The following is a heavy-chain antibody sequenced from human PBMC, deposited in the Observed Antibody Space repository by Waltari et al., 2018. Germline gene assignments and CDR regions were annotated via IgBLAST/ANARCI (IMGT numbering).Heavy chain of an antibody. D-gene: IGHD3-22*01. CDR2: IIPIFGTA. V-gene: IGHV1-69*08. CDR3: ARDPLGYYDSSGYTFDY. J-gene: IGHJ4*02. Sequence: QVQLVQSGAEVKKPGSSVKVSCKASGGTFSSYAISWVRQDPGQGLEWMGRIIPIFGTANYAQKFQGRVTITADKSTSTAYMELSSLRSEDTAVYYCARDPLGYYDSSGYTFDYWGQGTLVTVSS. CDR1: GGTFSSYA.